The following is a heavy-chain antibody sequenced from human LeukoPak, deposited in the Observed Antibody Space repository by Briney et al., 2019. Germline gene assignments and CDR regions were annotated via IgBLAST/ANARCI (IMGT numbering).Heavy chain of an antibody. J-gene: IGHJ4*02. D-gene: IGHD6-13*01. CDR2: ISAYNGNT. CDR3: ARDPGHSSQRVWDY. Sequence: RASVKVSCKASGYTFTSYGISWVRQAPGQGLEWMGWISAYNGNTNYAQKLQGRVTMTTDTSTSTAYMELSRLRSDDTAVYYCARDPGHSSQRVWDYWGQGTLVTVSS. V-gene: IGHV1-18*01. CDR1: GYTFTSYG.